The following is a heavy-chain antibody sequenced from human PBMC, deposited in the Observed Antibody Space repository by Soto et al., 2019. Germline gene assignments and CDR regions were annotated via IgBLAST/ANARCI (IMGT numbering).Heavy chain of an antibody. D-gene: IGHD3-10*01. J-gene: IGHJ6*02. V-gene: IGHV3-48*02. CDR3: ARAVTWGLDV. CDR2: ISRSSTGI. Sequence: EVQLVESGGGLVQPGGSLRLSCAASGFTFSLYSMSWVRQAPGKGLEWVSYISRSSTGIHYADSVKGRFTISRDDATNSMNLQMNSLRDGDTAAYYCARAVTWGLDVWGQGTTV. CDR1: GFTFSLYS.